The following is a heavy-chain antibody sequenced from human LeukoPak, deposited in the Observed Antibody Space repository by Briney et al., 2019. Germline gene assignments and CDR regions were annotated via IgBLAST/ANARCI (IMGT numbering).Heavy chain of an antibody. CDR1: GGAFSSYA. J-gene: IGHJ4*02. CDR3: ASGYSYGSIDY. D-gene: IGHD5-18*01. CDR2: IIPIPGIA. V-gene: IGHV1-69*04. Sequence: ASVKVSCKASGGAFSSYAISWVRQAPGQGLEWMGRIIPIPGIANYAQKFQGRVTITADKSTSTAYMELSSLRSEDTAVYYCASGYSYGSIDYWGQGTLVTVSS.